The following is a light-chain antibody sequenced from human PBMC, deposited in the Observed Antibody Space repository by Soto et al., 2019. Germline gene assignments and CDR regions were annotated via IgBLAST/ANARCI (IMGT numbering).Light chain of an antibody. V-gene: IGKV3-15*01. CDR1: QRIGSN. CDR2: GAS. J-gene: IGKJ1*01. CDR3: QAYYVLPQT. Sequence: IVWTQSAATLSLSPGERATLSCTASQRIGSNLAWYQQKPGQAPRLLIYGASTRATGTPDTFSGTGSATAFTLTISILQSDDVTVYCCQAYYVLPQTFGQGTKV.